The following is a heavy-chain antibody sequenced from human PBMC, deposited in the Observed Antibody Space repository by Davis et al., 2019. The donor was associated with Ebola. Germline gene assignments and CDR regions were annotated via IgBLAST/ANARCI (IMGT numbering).Heavy chain of an antibody. D-gene: IGHD6-13*01. CDR2: IYTSGST. CDR1: GGSISSGSYY. V-gene: IGHV4-61*09. CDR3: ARRGYSSSWDPYYYYYYYMDV. Sequence: PSETLSLTCTVSGGSISSGSYYWSWIRQPAGKGLEWIGHIYTSGSTNYNPSLKSRVTISVDTSKNQFSLKLSSVTAADTAVYYCARRGYSSSWDPYYYYYYYMDVWGKGTTVTVSS. J-gene: IGHJ6*03.